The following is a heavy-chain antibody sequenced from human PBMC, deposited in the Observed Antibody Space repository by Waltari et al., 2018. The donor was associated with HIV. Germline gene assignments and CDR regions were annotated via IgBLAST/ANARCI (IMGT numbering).Heavy chain of an antibody. CDR3: ARAVVGRTHWFDP. V-gene: IGHV4-61*02. J-gene: IGHJ5*02. CDR2: MYASGST. Sequence: QVQLQESGPGLVKPSQTLSLPCTVSGGSISSNNYYWSWIRQPAGKGLEWIGRMYASGSTEYNPSLKSRVTMSQDTSKNQLSLNLRSVTAADTAVYYCARAVVGRTHWFDPWGQGTLVTVSS. D-gene: IGHD1-26*01. CDR1: GGSISSNNYY.